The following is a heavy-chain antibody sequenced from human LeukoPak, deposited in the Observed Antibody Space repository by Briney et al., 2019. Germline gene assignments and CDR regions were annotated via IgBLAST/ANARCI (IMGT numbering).Heavy chain of an antibody. CDR2: IHHSGSI. Sequence: SETLSLTCTVYGGSFSSYFWSWIRQPPEKGLEWLGEIHHSGSINYNPSLKSRAIISLDTSKNQFSLNLSSVTAADTAIYYCARGLFRIAALRYWGQGTLVTVSS. V-gene: IGHV4-34*01. CDR1: GGSFSSYF. J-gene: IGHJ4*02. CDR3: ARGLFRIAALRY. D-gene: IGHD6-13*01.